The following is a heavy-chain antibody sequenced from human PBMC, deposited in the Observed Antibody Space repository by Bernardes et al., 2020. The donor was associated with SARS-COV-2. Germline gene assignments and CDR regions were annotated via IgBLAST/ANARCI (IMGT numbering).Heavy chain of an antibody. CDR2: ISADNGNT. CDR1: GYTFTSYG. V-gene: IGHV1-18*01. Sequence: ASVKVSCKASGYTFTSYGMSWVRQAPGQGLEWMGWISADNGNTNYAQKFQCRVTMTTDTSTSTAYMELRSLRSDDTAVYYCATVVGYSYGGGWFDPWGQGTLVTVSS. D-gene: IGHD5-18*01. J-gene: IGHJ5*02. CDR3: ATVVGYSYGGGWFDP.